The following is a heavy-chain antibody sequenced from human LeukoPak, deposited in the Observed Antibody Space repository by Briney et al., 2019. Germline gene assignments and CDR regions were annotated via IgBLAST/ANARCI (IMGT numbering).Heavy chain of an antibody. V-gene: IGHV3-21*01. J-gene: IGHJ4*02. CDR3: ASELDYYDSSGYPY. CDR2: ISSSSSYR. Sequence: GGSLRLSCAASGFTFSSYSMNWVRQAPGKGLEWVSSISSSSSYRYYADSVKGRFTISRDNAKNSLYLQMNSLRAEDTAVYYCASELDYYDSSGYPYWGQGTLVTVSS. CDR1: GFTFSSYS. D-gene: IGHD3-22*01.